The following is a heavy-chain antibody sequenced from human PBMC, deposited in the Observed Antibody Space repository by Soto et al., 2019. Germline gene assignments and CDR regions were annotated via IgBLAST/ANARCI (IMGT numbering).Heavy chain of an antibody. J-gene: IGHJ4*02. CDR3: AREEAYCSGGSCYHIDY. Sequence: ASVKGSFKASGYTFPSYVISWVRQAPAQGLEWMGWISAYNGNTNYAQKLQGRVTMTTDTSTSTAYMELRSLRSDDTAVYYCAREEAYCSGGSCYHIDYWGQGTLVTVSS. V-gene: IGHV1-18*01. CDR1: GYTFPSYV. CDR2: ISAYNGNT. D-gene: IGHD2-15*01.